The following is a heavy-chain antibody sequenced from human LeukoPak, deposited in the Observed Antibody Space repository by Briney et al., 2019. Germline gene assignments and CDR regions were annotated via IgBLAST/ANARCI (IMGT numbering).Heavy chain of an antibody. Sequence: ETLALTCTVSGDSINTNYWSWIRHPPGEELEKIVYIFYSGSTNYNPYLKSGVTISVDTSKNQVYLKLSSVTAADTALYYCARSIPGTSSKLDSWGQGTLVTVSS. D-gene: IGHD1/OR15-1a*01. CDR2: IFYSGST. CDR1: GDSINTNY. J-gene: IGHJ4*02. V-gene: IGHV4-59*08. CDR3: ARSIPGTSSKLDS.